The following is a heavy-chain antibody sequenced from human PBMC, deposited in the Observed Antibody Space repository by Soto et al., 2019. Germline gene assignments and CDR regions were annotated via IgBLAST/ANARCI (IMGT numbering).Heavy chain of an antibody. CDR1: GFTVNGNY. CDR3: ARKTTALRGGY. J-gene: IGHJ4*02. Sequence: EEQLVESGGGLIQPGGSLRLSCAASGFTVNGNYMTWVRQAPGKGLEWVSVIYGGNSTSYADSVKGRFTISRDNSKNTLYLQMNSLRAEDTDVYYCARKTTALRGGYWGQGTLVTVSS. D-gene: IGHD4-17*01. V-gene: IGHV3-53*01. CDR2: IYGGNST.